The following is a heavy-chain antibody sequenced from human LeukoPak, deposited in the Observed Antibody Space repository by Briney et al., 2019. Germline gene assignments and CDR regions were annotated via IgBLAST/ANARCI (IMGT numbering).Heavy chain of an antibody. CDR1: GYTFTGYY. J-gene: IGHJ4*02. CDR3: AREGSVD. D-gene: IGHD2-15*01. V-gene: IGHV1-2*02. CDR2: INPNSGGT. Sequence: GASLKLSCTASGYTFTGYYMHWVRQAPGQGLEWMGWINPNSGGTNYAQKFQGRVTMTSDTSISAAYMELSRLRSDDTAVYYCAREGSVDWGQGTLVTVSS.